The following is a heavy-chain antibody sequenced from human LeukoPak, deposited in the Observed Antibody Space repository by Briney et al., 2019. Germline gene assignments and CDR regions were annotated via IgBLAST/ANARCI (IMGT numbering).Heavy chain of an antibody. V-gene: IGHV4-61*02. CDR2: IYTSGST. Sequence: SETLSLTCTVSGGSISSGSYHWSWIRQPAGKGLEWIGRIYTSGSTNCNPSLNSRVTISLDTSKNQFSLKLSSVTAADTAVYYCARGSGGNYTWFDPWGQGALVTVSP. CDR1: GGSISSGSYH. CDR3: ARGSGGNYTWFDP. D-gene: IGHD6-25*01. J-gene: IGHJ5*02.